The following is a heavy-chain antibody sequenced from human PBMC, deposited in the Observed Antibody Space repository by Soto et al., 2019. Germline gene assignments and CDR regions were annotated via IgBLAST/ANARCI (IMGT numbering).Heavy chain of an antibody. J-gene: IGHJ6*02. V-gene: IGHV3-23*01. CDR3: AKGRSYYYYYGVDV. Sequence: CAASRLTVNSSAVGGVLQDKGKGLEWVSDIIDSGGSTYYADSVKGRFTISRDNSKSTLYLQMNSLRAEDTVLYYCAKGRSYYYYYGVDVWGQGTTVTVSS. CDR2: IIDSGGST. CDR1: RLTVNSSA.